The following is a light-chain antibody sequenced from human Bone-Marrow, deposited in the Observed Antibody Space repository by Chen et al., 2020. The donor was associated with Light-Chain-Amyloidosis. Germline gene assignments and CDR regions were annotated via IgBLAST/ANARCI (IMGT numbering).Light chain of an antibody. Sequence: SYELTQPPSVSVSPGQTARITCSGDDLPTKYAYWYQQKPGQAPVLVIQRDTERPSGILERLCGYSSGRTATLTLSRGQAEDEADAHCQSPESGGTYEGIFGGGTKLTVL. CDR1: DLPTKY. CDR2: RDT. CDR3: QSPESGGTYEGI. J-gene: IGLJ2*01. V-gene: IGLV3-25*03.